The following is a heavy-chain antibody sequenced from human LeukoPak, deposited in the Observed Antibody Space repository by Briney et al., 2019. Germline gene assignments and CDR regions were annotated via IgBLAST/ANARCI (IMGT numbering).Heavy chain of an antibody. D-gene: IGHD3-22*01. Sequence: GTAVKVSCKASGYTFTSYGISWVRQAPGQGLEWMGWISADNGNTNYAQKLQGRVTMTTDTSTSTAYMELRSLRSDDTAVYYCAREIVDSSGYYPGDPWGQGTLVTVSS. CDR2: ISADNGNT. CDR1: GYTFTSYG. J-gene: IGHJ5*02. V-gene: IGHV1-18*01. CDR3: AREIVDSSGYYPGDP.